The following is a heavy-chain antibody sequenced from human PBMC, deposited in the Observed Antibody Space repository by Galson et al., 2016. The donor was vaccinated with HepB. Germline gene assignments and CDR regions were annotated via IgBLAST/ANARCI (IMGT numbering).Heavy chain of an antibody. J-gene: IGHJ3*02. D-gene: IGHD1-1*01. CDR1: GFTFSSCA. Sequence: SLRLSCAASGFTFSSCAMHWVRQAPGKGLESVSAISDNGGSTYYADSVKGRFTISRDNSKNTLYLRMSSQRAEDTAVYYCVKDRGWGYTSNAFDIWGQGTMVTVSS. CDR3: VKDRGWGYTSNAFDI. V-gene: IGHV3-64D*06. CDR2: ISDNGGST.